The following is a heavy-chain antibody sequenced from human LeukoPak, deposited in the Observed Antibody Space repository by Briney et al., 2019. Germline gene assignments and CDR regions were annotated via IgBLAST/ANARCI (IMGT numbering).Heavy chain of an antibody. CDR1: GYTLTELS. V-gene: IGHV1-24*01. Sequence: ASVKVSCKVSGYTLTELSMHWVRRAPGKGLEWMGGFDPEDGETIYAQKFQGRVTMTEDTSTDTAYMELSSLRSEDTAVYYCAADPYYDILTGYLFFDYWGQGTLVTVSS. CDR2: FDPEDGET. D-gene: IGHD3-9*01. J-gene: IGHJ4*02. CDR3: AADPYYDILTGYLFFDY.